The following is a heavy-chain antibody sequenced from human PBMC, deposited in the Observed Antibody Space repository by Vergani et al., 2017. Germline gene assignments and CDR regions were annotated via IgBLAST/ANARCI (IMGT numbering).Heavy chain of an antibody. CDR1: GFTFSSYD. CDR3: ARGGYGDYGFDP. D-gene: IGHD4-17*01. Sequence: EVQLVESGGGLVQPGGSLRLSCAASGFTFSSYDMHWVRQATGKGLEWVSAIGTAGDTYYPGSVKGRFTISRENAKNSLYLQMKSLRAGDTAVYYCARGGYGDYGFDPWGQGTLVTVSS. CDR2: IGTAGDT. V-gene: IGHV3-13*01. J-gene: IGHJ5*02.